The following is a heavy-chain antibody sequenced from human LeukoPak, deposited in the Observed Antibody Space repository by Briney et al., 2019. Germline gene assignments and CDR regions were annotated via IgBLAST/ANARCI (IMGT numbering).Heavy chain of an antibody. CDR1: GYTLTELS. CDR2: FDPEDGDR. V-gene: IGHV1-24*01. Sequence: ASVKVSCKVSGYTLTELSMHWVRQAPGKGLEWIGGFDPEDGDRIYAQKFQGRVTMTEDTSTDTAYMELSSLRSDDTAVYYCATGPLLRYLPPPGRWDYWGQGTLVTVSS. J-gene: IGHJ4*02. D-gene: IGHD3-9*01. CDR3: ATGPLLRYLPPPGRWDY.